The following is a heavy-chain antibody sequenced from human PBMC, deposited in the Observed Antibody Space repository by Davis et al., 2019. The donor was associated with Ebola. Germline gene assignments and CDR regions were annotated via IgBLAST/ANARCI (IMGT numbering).Heavy chain of an antibody. CDR1: GFIFSNYW. CDR3: ARPYSGSYQFDY. CDR2: INQDGKQK. D-gene: IGHD1-26*01. J-gene: IGHJ4*02. V-gene: IGHV3-7*01. Sequence: GESLKISCVTSGFIFSNYWMSWVRQAPGKGLEWVANINQDGKQKFYVDSVEGRFTISRDNSKNTLYLQMNSLRAEDTAVYYCARPYSGSYQFDYWGQGTLVTVSS.